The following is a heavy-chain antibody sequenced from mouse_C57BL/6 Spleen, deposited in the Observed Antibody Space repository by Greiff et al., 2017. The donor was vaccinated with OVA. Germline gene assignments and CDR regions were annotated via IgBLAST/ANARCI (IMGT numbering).Heavy chain of an antibody. V-gene: IGHV1-64*01. CDR2: IHPNSGST. CDR3: AREGYDYEFAY. Sequence: VKLQQPGAELVKPGASVKLSCKASGYTFTSYWMHWVKQRPGQGLEWIGMIHPNSGSTNYNEKFKSKATLTVDKSSSTAYMQLSSLTSGDSAVYYCAREGYDYEFAYWGQGTLVTVSA. CDR1: GYTFTSYW. D-gene: IGHD2-4*01. J-gene: IGHJ3*01.